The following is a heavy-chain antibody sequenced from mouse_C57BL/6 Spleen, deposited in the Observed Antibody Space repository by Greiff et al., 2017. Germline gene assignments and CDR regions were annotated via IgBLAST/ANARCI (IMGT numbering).Heavy chain of an antibody. V-gene: IGHV14-4*01. J-gene: IGHJ1*03. CDR2: IDPENGDT. Sequence: EVQLQQSGAELVRPGASVKLSCTASGFNIKDDYMHWVKQRPEQGLEWIGWIDPENGDTEYASKFQGKATITADTSSNTAYLQLSSLPSEDTAVYYCTSGNFSYFDVWGTGTTVTVSS. CDR1: GFNIKDDY. D-gene: IGHD2-1*01. CDR3: TSGNFSYFDV.